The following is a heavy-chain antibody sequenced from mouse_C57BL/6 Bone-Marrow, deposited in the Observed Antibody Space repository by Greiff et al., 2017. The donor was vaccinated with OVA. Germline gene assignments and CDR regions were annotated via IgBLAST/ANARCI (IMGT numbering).Heavy chain of an antibody. CDR3: AREYYGGY. CDR1: GYTFTSYW. Sequence: QVQLQQPGAELVKPGASVKLSCKASGYTFTSYWMQWVKQRPGQGLEWIGEIDPSDSYTNYHQKFKGKATLTVDTSSSTAYMQLSSLTSEDSAVYYCAREYYGGYWGQGTTLTVSS. J-gene: IGHJ2*01. CDR2: IDPSDSYT. V-gene: IGHV1-50*01.